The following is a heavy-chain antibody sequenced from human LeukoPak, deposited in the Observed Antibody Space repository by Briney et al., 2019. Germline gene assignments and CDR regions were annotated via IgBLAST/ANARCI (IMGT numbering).Heavy chain of an antibody. CDR3: TRDGSPGDY. Sequence: GGSLRLSCAASGFTVSSHYMSWVRQAPGKGLEWVGFIRSKAYGGTTEYAASVKGRFTISRDDSKSIAYLQMNSLKTEDTAVYYCTRDGSPGDYWGQGTLVTVSS. CDR1: GFTVSSHY. D-gene: IGHD6-13*01. CDR2: IRSKAYGGTT. J-gene: IGHJ4*02. V-gene: IGHV3-49*04.